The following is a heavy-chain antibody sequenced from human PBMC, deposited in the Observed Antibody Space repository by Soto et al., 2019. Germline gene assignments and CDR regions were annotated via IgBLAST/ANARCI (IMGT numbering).Heavy chain of an antibody. Sequence: EVQLVESGGGLVKPGGSLRLSCAASGFTFSSYSMNWVRQAPGMGLEWVSSISSSSSYIYYADSVKGRFTISRDNAKNSLYLQMNSLRAEDTAVYYCARGKYYDILTGYYTDDDYWGQGTLVTVSS. CDR3: ARGKYYDILTGYYTDDDY. J-gene: IGHJ4*02. D-gene: IGHD3-9*01. CDR1: GFTFSSYS. CDR2: ISSSSSYI. V-gene: IGHV3-21*01.